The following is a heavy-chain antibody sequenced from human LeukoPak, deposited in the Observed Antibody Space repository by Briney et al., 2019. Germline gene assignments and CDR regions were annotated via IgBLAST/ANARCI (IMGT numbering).Heavy chain of an antibody. D-gene: IGHD4-17*01. V-gene: IGHV3-7*01. Sequence: PGGSLRLSCAASGFTFSSYEMSWVRQAPGKGLEWVANIKQDGSEKYYVDSVKGRFTISRDNAKNSLYLQMNSLRAEDTAVYYCASGGDYAGNWFDPWGQGTLVTVSS. J-gene: IGHJ5*02. CDR3: ASGGDYAGNWFDP. CDR1: GFTFSSYE. CDR2: IKQDGSEK.